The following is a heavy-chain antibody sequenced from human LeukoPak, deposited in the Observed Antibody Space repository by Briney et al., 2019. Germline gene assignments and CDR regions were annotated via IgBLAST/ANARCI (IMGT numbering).Heavy chain of an antibody. CDR3: ARDSLFNWNDGAFDI. V-gene: IGHV3-53*01. J-gene: IGHJ3*02. D-gene: IGHD1-20*01. Sequence: GGSLRLSCAASGFIVSSNYMSWVRQAPGKGLEWVSVIYSGGSTYYADSVKGRFTISRDNSKNTLYLQMNSLRAEDTAVYYCARDSLFNWNDGAFDIWGQGTMVTVSS. CDR1: GFIVSSNY. CDR2: IYSGGST.